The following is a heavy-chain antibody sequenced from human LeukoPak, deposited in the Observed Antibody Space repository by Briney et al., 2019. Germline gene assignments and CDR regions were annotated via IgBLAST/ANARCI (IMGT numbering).Heavy chain of an antibody. D-gene: IGHD4-23*01. J-gene: IGHJ4*02. CDR1: GFTFSSYS. CDR3: ARDPATLVVYFDY. V-gene: IGHV3-21*01. Sequence: PGGSLRLSCAASGFTFSSYSVNWVRQAPGKGLEWVSSISSSSSYISYADSVKGRFTISRDNAKNSLYLQMNSLRAEDTAVYYCARDPATLVVYFDYWGQGTLVTVSS. CDR2: ISSSSSYI.